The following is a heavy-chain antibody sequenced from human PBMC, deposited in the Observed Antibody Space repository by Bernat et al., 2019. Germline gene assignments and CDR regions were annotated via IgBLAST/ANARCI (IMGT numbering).Heavy chain of an antibody. V-gene: IGHV4-34*01. CDR1: GGSFSGYY. CDR2: INHSGST. CDR3: ARGSGGGDGMDV. J-gene: IGHJ6*02. D-gene: IGHD2-15*01. Sequence: QVQLRQWGAGLLKPSETLSLTCAVYGGSFSGYYWSWIRQPPGKGLEWIGKINHSGSTNDNPSLKSRVTISVDTSKNQFSLKLSSVTAADTAVYYCARGSGGGDGMDVWGQGTTVTVSS.